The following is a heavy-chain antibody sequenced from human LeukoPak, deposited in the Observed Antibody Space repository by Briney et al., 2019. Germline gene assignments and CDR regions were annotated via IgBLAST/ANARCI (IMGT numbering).Heavy chain of an antibody. V-gene: IGHV4-59*01. D-gene: IGHD5-24*01. J-gene: IGHJ4*02. CDR1: GGSLSSYY. CDR2: ISYTGSA. CDR3: ARGRWLQYYFDY. Sequence: PSETLSLTCTVSGGSLSSYYWSWIRQPPGKGLEWIGYISYTGSANYNPSLKSRVSISVDTTKSHFSLRLSSVTAADMAVYYCARGRWLQYYFDYWGQGTLVTVSS.